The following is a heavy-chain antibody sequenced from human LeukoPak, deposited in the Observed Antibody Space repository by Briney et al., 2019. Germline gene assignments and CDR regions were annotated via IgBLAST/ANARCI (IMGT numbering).Heavy chain of an antibody. Sequence: GGSLRLSCAASGFTFSSYWTHWVRQAPGKGLVWVSRINSDGSSTSYADSVKGRFTISRDNAKNTLYLQMNSLRAEDTAVYYCARERDYCSSTSCYEPPLLDYWGQGTLVTVSS. D-gene: IGHD2-2*01. CDR3: ARERDYCSSTSCYEPPLLDY. J-gene: IGHJ4*02. CDR1: GFTFSSYW. V-gene: IGHV3-74*01. CDR2: INSDGSST.